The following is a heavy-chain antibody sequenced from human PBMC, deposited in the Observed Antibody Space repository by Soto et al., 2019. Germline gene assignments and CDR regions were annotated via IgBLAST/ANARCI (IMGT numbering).Heavy chain of an antibody. J-gene: IGHJ4*02. CDR1: GFPFSGYA. Sequence: PGGSLRLSCAASGFPFSGYAINWVRQAPGKGLEWVSIISGIGSSTNYADSVKGRFTISRDNSRDTVHLQMNSLRAEDTAVYYCAKSYYGDYDHRLLFYNCGQGTLVTVSS. CDR3: AKSYYGDYDHRLLFYN. D-gene: IGHD4-17*01. V-gene: IGHV3-23*01. CDR2: ISGIGSST.